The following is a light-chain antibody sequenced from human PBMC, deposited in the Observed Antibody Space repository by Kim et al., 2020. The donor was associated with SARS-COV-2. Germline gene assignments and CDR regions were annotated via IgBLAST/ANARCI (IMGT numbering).Light chain of an antibody. CDR2: WAS. J-gene: IGKJ4*01. V-gene: IGKV4-1*01. CDR3: QQYYSTSLV. CDR1: QSVLFTSNNKNY. Sequence: DIVLTQSPDSLAVSLGERATINCKSSQSVLFTSNNKNYLAWYQHKPGQPPKLLISWASTRESGVPDRFSGSGSGTDFTLTISSLQAEDVAVYYCQQYYSTSLVFGGGTKVDIK.